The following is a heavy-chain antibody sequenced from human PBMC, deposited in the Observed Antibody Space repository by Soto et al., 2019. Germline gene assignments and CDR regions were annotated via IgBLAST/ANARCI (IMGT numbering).Heavy chain of an antibody. D-gene: IGHD3-22*01. V-gene: IGHV3-23*01. CDR3: AKAGSEYYDSSGYYYFDY. CDR2: ISGSGGST. J-gene: IGHJ4*02. Sequence: GGSLRLSCAASGFTFSSYAMSWVRQAPGKGLEWVSAISGSGGSTYYADSVKGRFTNSRDNSKNTLYLQMNSLRAEDTAVYYCAKAGSEYYDSSGYYYFDYWGQGTLVTVSS. CDR1: GFTFSSYA.